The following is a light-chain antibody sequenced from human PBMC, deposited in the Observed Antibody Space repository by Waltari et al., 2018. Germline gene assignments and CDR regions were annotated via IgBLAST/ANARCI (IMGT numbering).Light chain of an antibody. J-gene: IGLJ3*02. V-gene: IGLV7-46*01. CDR3: LLSCAGARV. Sequence: QAVVTQEPSLTVSPGGTVTLTCGPSTGPVTNDHFPYWFQQKPGQAPRTLIDDGTRRQSGSPARFAGSLGGGKAALTLSVAQPEDETVYYCLLSCAGARVFGGGTKLTVL. CDR2: DGT. CDR1: TGPVTNDHF.